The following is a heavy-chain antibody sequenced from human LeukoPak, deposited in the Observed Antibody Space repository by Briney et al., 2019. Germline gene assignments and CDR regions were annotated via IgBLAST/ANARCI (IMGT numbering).Heavy chain of an antibody. V-gene: IGHV3-7*01. CDR1: GFTSSNYW. J-gene: IGHJ6*03. Sequence: GGSLRLSCAVSGFTSSNYWMSWARQSPGKGLEWVANIYLDGSRAYYVDSVKGRFTISRDNAKNSLFLQMNSLSAEDTAVYYCGRAGPVTKDHFIDVWGKGTTVTVSS. D-gene: IGHD2-2*01. CDR3: GRAGPVTKDHFIDV. CDR2: IYLDGSRA.